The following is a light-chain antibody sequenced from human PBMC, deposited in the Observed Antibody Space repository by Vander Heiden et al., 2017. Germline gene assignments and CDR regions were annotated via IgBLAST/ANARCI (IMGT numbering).Light chain of an antibody. V-gene: IGKV3-15*01. CDR2: GAP. CDR1: QSVSSN. Sequence: IVITQTPATLSVSPGERATLSCRASQSVSSNLAWYQQKPGQAPRLLIYGAPTRATGIPARVSGSGSGTEFTLNISSLQSGDFDIYYCQQYNNWPWTFGQGTKVEIK. CDR3: QQYNNWPWT. J-gene: IGKJ1*01.